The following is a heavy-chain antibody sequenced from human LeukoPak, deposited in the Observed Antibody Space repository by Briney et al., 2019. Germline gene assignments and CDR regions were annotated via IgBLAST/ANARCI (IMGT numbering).Heavy chain of an antibody. Sequence: GASVKVSCKASGGTFSSYAISWVRQAPGQGLEWMGGIIPMFGTANYAQKFQGRVTITADKSTSTAYMELSSLRSEDTAVYYCARSRDSVGARETGWFDPWGQGTLVTVSS. V-gene: IGHV1-69*06. D-gene: IGHD1-26*01. CDR3: ARSRDSVGARETGWFDP. CDR2: IIPMFGTA. J-gene: IGHJ5*02. CDR1: GGTFSSYA.